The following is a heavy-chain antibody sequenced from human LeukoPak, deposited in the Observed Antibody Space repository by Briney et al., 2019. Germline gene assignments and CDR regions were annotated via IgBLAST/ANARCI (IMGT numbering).Heavy chain of an antibody. D-gene: IGHD2-15*01. CDR3: ARSQDTPSSYDPTFDA. CDR2: IYYSGST. Sequence: SQTLSLTCTVSGGSISSGGYYWSWIRQHPGKGLEWIGYIYYSGSTYYNPSLKSRVTISVDTSKNQFSLKLSSVTAADTAVYYCARSQDTPSSYDPTFDAWGQGTLVTVSS. CDR1: GGSISSGGYY. J-gene: IGHJ5*02. V-gene: IGHV4-31*03.